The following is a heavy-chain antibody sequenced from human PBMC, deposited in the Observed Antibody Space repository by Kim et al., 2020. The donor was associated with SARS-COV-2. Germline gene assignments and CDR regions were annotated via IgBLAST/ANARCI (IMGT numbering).Heavy chain of an antibody. V-gene: IGHV4-59*01. CDR2: IYYSGST. J-gene: IGHJ4*02. D-gene: IGHD5-12*01. Sequence: SETLSLTCTVSGGSISSYYWSWIRQPPGKGLEWIGYIYYSGSTNYNPSLKSRVTISVDTSKNQFSLKLSSVTAADTAVYYCARGRDGYNQGGKYFDYWGQGTLVTVSS. CDR3: ARGRDGYNQGGKYFDY. CDR1: GGSISSYY.